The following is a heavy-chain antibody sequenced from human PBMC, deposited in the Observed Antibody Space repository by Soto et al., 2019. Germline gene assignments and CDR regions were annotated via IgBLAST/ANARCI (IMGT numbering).Heavy chain of an antibody. CDR2: VYPSSGGT. CDR3: AKELQRGLDV. Sequence: QVPLVQSGAEVKQPGASVKVSCKASGYTFSVYHLHWVRQAPGQGLEWMGWVYPSSGGTSYAQRFEGRVTMTRDTSINTAYMELSRLTSDDTAVYYCAKELQRGLDVWGQGTTVIVSS. J-gene: IGHJ6*02. V-gene: IGHV1-2*02. CDR1: GYTFSVYH. D-gene: IGHD1-7*01.